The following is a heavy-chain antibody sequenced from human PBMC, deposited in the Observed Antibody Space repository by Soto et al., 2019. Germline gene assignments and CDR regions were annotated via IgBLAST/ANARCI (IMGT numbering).Heavy chain of an antibody. V-gene: IGHV3-66*01. CDR1: GFTVSSNY. J-gene: IGHJ5*02. Sequence: EVQLVESGGGLVQPGGSLRLSCAASGFTVSSNYMSWVRQAPGKGLGWVSVIYSGGSTYYADSVKGRFTISRDNSKNTLYLQMNSLRGEETAVYYCARMGDSSGYSGWFDPWGQGTLVTVSS. D-gene: IGHD3-22*01. CDR3: ARMGDSSGYSGWFDP. CDR2: IYSGGST.